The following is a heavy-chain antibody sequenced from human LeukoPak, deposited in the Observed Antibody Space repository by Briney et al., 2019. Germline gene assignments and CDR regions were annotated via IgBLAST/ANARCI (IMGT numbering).Heavy chain of an antibody. D-gene: IGHD6-19*01. V-gene: IGHV4-38-2*02. Sequence: SETLSLTCTVSGYSISSGYYWGWIRQPPGKGLEWIGSIYHSGSTYYNPSLKSRVTISVDTSKTQFSLKLSSVTAADTAVYYCARLYSSGWYIRYWGQGTLVTVSS. CDR2: IYHSGST. CDR1: GYSISSGYY. CDR3: ARLYSSGWYIRY. J-gene: IGHJ4*02.